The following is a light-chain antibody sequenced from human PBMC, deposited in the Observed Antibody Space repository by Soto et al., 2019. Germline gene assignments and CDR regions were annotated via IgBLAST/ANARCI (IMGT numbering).Light chain of an antibody. CDR2: EGG. CDR1: SSDVGSYNL. V-gene: IGLV2-23*01. J-gene: IGLJ2*01. Sequence: QSALTQPASVSGSPGQSITISCTGTSSDVGSYNLVSWYQQHPGKAPKLMIYEGGKRPSGVSNRFSGSKSGNTASLTISGLQAEDEADYYCCSYAGTNFVVFGGGTQLTVL. CDR3: CSYAGTNFVV.